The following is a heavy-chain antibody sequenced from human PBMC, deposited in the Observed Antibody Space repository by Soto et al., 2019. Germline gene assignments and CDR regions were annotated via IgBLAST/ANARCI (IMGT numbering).Heavy chain of an antibody. CDR3: ATYSGYGDHGDWFDH. J-gene: IGHJ5*02. D-gene: IGHD5-12*01. Sequence: QVQLVESGGGVVYPGRSLRLSCTASGFSFSSYGMHWVRQAPGKGLEWVAVISYHGINKYYADSVNGRFTISRDNSKNTLFLQMDRLRAEDTAVYHGATYSGYGDHGDWFDHWGQGTLVTVSS. V-gene: IGHV3-30*03. CDR1: GFSFSSYG. CDR2: ISYHGINK.